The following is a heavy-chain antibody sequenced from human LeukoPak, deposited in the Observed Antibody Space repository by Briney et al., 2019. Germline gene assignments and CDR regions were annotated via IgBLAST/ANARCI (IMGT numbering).Heavy chain of an antibody. CDR1: GGSISSGGFL. D-gene: IGHD6-19*01. J-gene: IGHJ4*02. Sequence: SQTLSLTCTVSGGSISSGGFLWSWVRQHPGQGLEWIGYIYYSGSTYYNPSLKSQVTISVDTPNSQFFLKLTSVTAADTAVYYCARDAGFSSGWSSFEYWGQGMLVTVSS. CDR3: ARDAGFSSGWSSFEY. CDR2: IYYSGST. V-gene: IGHV4-31*01.